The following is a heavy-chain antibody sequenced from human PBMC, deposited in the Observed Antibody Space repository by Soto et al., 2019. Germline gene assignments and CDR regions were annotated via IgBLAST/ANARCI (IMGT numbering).Heavy chain of an antibody. CDR2: ISNDGSRT. CDR3: AKVNDGSGRVLDY. D-gene: IGHD3-10*01. V-gene: IGHV3-30*18. CDR1: GFTFSSYG. Sequence: PGGSLRLSCAASGFTFSSYGMHWVRQAPGKGLEWVSVISNDGSRTYYTDSGKGRFTIYRDNSENTVYLQMNSLRPEDTAVYFCAKVNDGSGRVLDYWGQGTLVTVSS. J-gene: IGHJ4*02.